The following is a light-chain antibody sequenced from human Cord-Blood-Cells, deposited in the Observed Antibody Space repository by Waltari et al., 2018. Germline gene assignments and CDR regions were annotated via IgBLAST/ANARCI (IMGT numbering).Light chain of an antibody. CDR1: QSISSY. Sequence: DIPMTPSPSSLSASVGDRVTITCRASQSISSYLNWYQQKPGKAPKLLIYAASSLQSGVTSRFSGSGSGTDFTLTISSLQPEDVATYYCQQSYSTPPLFTFGPGTKVDIK. J-gene: IGKJ3*01. CDR2: AAS. CDR3: QQSYSTPPLFT. V-gene: IGKV1-39*01.